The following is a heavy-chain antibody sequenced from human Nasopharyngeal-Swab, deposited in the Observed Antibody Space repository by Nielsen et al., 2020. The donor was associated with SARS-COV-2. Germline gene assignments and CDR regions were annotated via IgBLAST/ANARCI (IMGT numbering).Heavy chain of an antibody. J-gene: IGHJ5*02. V-gene: IGHV1-46*01. Sequence: ASVKVSCKASGYTFTSYYMHWVRQAPGQGLEWMGIINPSGGSPSYAQKFQGRVTMTRDTSTSTVYMELSSLRSEDTAVYYCARAVDSSGYYAWFDPWGQGTLVTVSS. D-gene: IGHD3-22*01. CDR3: ARAVDSSGYYAWFDP. CDR1: GYTFTSYY. CDR2: INPSGGSP.